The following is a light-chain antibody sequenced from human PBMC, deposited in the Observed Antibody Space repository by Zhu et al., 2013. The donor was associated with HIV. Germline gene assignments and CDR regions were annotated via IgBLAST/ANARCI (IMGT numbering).Light chain of an antibody. Sequence: DIVMTQSPDSLTVSLGERATINCKSSQSVLYSSNGNNYLAWYQQKPGQPPKLLISWASARESGVPDRFSGSGSGTDFTLTISRLEPEDFAVYFCQQYGSSPLTFGGGTTVEIK. V-gene: IGKV4-1*01. J-gene: IGKJ4*01. CDR2: WAS. CDR1: QSVLYSSNGNNY. CDR3: QQYGSSPLT.